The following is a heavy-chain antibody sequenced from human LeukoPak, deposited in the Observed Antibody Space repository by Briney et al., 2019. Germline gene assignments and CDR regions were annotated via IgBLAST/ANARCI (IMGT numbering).Heavy chain of an antibody. Sequence: SGGSRRLSCVASVFTFSTYVMGWVRQVPGKGLDWVSSVSESGVGTYYADSVKGRFTISRDNSKDTLSLQMNSLRAEDTAVYYCAKGTTRTFDYWGQGTLVTVSS. CDR3: AKGTTRTFDY. CDR2: VSESGVGT. CDR1: VFTFSTYV. D-gene: IGHD1-1*01. J-gene: IGHJ4*02. V-gene: IGHV3-23*01.